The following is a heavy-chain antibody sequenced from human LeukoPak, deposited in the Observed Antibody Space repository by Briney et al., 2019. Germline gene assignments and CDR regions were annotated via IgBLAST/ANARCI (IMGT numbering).Heavy chain of an antibody. CDR2: INPSGGST. J-gene: IGHJ6*02. D-gene: IGHD3-10*01. CDR3: ARDRHGSGTYNYYGVDV. V-gene: IGHV1-46*01. Sequence: ASVKVSCKASGYTFTTYYMHWVRQAPGQGLEWMGIINPSGGSTTYAQKFQGRVTITRDTSTSTVYMEVSSLRSEDTAVYYCARDRHGSGTYNYYGVDVWGQGTTVTVSS. CDR1: GYTFTTYY.